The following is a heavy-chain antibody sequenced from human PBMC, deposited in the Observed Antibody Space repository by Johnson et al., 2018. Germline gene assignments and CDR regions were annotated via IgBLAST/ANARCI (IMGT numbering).Heavy chain of an antibody. CDR2: ISYDGSNK. J-gene: IGHJ1*01. CDR3: AKYHLVFQEYFQH. CDR1: GFTFSSYG. V-gene: IGHV3-30*18. Sequence: QVQLVQSGGGVVQPGRSLRLSCAASGFTFSSYGMHWVRQAPGKGLEWVAVISYDGSNKYYADSVKGRFTISRDNSKNTRYLQMNSLRAEDTAVYYCAKYHLVFQEYFQHWGQGTLVTVSS. D-gene: IGHD2-21*01.